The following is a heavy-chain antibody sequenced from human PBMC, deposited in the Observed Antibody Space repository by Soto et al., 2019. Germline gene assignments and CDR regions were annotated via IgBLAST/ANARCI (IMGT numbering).Heavy chain of an antibody. CDR1: GGSISSYY. CDR3: AREVYYYYYMDV. Sequence: SETRSLTCTVSGGSISSYYWSWIRQPPGKGLEWIGYIYYSGSTNYNPSLKSRVTISVDTSKNQFSLKLSSVTAADTAVYYCAREVYYYYYMDVWGKGTTVTVSS. V-gene: IGHV4-59*01. CDR2: IYYSGST. J-gene: IGHJ6*03.